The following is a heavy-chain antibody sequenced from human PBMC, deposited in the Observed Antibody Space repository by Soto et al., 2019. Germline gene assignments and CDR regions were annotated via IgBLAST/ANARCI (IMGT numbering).Heavy chain of an antibody. Sequence: QVQLVQSGAEVREPGASVKVSCKASGYPVTSYYIHWVRQAPGQGFDWIGIINPGAGGRSYAQKCQGRATLTRDTSTSTVYMERSSLRSEDTAVYHCARGAFRRECSNYRGFDTWGQGPLVTVS. CDR1: GYPVTSYY. CDR2: INPGAGGR. D-gene: IGHD4-4*01. CDR3: ARGAFRRECSNYRGFDT. J-gene: IGHJ5*02. V-gene: IGHV1-46*01.